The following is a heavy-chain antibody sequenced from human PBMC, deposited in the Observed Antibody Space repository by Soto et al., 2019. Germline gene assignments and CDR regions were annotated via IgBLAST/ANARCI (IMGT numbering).Heavy chain of an antibody. J-gene: IGHJ5*02. Sequence: ASVKVSCKASGYTFTSYAMHWVRQAPGQRLEWMGWINAGNGNTKYSQKFQGRVTITRDTSASTAYMELSSLRSEDTAVYYCARDRFWSGLRPNWFDPWGQGTLVTVSS. CDR2: INAGNGNT. V-gene: IGHV1-3*01. D-gene: IGHD3-3*01. CDR3: ARDRFWSGLRPNWFDP. CDR1: GYTFTSYA.